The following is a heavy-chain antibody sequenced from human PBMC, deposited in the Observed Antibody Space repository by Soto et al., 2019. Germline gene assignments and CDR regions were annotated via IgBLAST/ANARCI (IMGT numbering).Heavy chain of an antibody. D-gene: IGHD2-15*01. V-gene: IGHV3-53*01. Sequence: VGSLRLSCAVSGFTVSNNYMSWVRHAPGKGPEWVAVIYSVGNRYYADSVKGRFSVSRDSAKNTLYLQMDNLRAEDTAVYYCARDYSSTLSNPFDYWGQGTWVTVSS. J-gene: IGHJ4*02. CDR3: ARDYSSTLSNPFDY. CDR1: GFTVSNNY. CDR2: IYSVGNR.